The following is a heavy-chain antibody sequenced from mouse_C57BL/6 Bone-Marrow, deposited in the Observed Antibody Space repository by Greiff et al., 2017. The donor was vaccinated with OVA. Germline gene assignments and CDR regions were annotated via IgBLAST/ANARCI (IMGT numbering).Heavy chain of an antibody. V-gene: IGHV1-81*01. CDR2: IYPRSGNT. CDR1: GYTFTSYG. CDR3: ARGATGAMDY. D-gene: IGHD3-1*01. Sequence: QVQLKESGAELARPGASVKLSCKASGYTFTSYGISWVKQRTGQGLEWIGEIYPRSGNTYYNEKFKGKATLTADKSSSTAYMELRSLTSEDSAVYFCARGATGAMDYWGQGTSVTVSS. J-gene: IGHJ4*01.